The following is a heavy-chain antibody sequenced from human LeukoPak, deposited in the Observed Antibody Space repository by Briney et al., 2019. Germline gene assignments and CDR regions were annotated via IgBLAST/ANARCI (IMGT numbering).Heavy chain of an antibody. J-gene: IGHJ5*02. CDR3: ARDGTNDSSGYYGWFDP. Sequence: SETLSLTPTVSVGSISSGSYYSSCIRQPAGNGLEWIGRIYTSGSTNYNPSLKSRVTISVDTSKNQFSLKLSSVTAADTAVYYCARDGTNDSSGYYGWFDPWGQGTLVTVSS. CDR2: IYTSGST. V-gene: IGHV4-61*02. CDR1: VGSISSGSYY. D-gene: IGHD3-22*01.